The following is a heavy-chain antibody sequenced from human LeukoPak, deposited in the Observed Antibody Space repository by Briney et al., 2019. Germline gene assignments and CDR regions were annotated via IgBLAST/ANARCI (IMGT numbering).Heavy chain of an antibody. D-gene: IGHD4-17*01. J-gene: IGHJ4*02. V-gene: IGHV3-48*01. Sequence: GGSLRLSCAASGSTFSSYNMNWVRQAPGKGLEWVSYISSSSDTIYYADSVKGRFTIFRDNAKNSLYLQMNSLRAEDTAVYYCATGLYGDSVAVDYWGQGTLVTVSS. CDR1: GSTFSSYN. CDR2: ISSSSDTI. CDR3: ATGLYGDSVAVDY.